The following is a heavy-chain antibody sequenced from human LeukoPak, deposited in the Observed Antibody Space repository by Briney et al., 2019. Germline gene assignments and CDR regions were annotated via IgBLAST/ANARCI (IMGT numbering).Heavy chain of an antibody. CDR2: MSPNSGDT. D-gene: IGHD7-27*01. CDR3: VRTPPNWGFDY. J-gene: IGHJ4*02. V-gene: IGHV1-8*01. Sequence: ASVKVSCKASGYAFTSHDINWVRQATGQGLEWMGWMSPNSGDTGYAQKFQGRITMTSDSSISTAYMELSSLRSEDTAIYYCVRTPPNWGFDYWGQGTLVTVS. CDR1: GYAFTSHD.